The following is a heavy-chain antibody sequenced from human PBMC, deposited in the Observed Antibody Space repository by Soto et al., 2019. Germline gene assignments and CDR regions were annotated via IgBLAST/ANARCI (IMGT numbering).Heavy chain of an antibody. D-gene: IGHD4-17*01. CDR2: INPNSGGT. CDR3: ASRERAVTKYYYGMDV. J-gene: IGHJ6*02. Sequence: ASVKVSCKASGYTFTGYYMHWVRQAPGQGLEWMGWINPNSGGTNYAQKFQGRVTMTRDTSISTAYMELSRLRSDDTAVYYCASRERAVTKYYYGMDVWGQGTTVTSP. CDR1: GYTFTGYY. V-gene: IGHV1-2*02.